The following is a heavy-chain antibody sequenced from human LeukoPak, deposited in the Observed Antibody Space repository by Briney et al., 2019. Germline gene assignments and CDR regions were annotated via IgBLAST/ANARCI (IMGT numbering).Heavy chain of an antibody. D-gene: IGHD2-2*02. CDR2: IIPILGIA. Sequence: SVKVSCKASGGTFSSYTISWVRQAPRQGLEWMGRIIPILGIANYAQKFQGRVTITADKSTSTAYMELSSLRSEDTAVYYCARVQLRYQELDYWGQGTLVTVSS. CDR1: GGTFSSYT. CDR3: ARVQLRYQELDY. V-gene: IGHV1-69*02. J-gene: IGHJ4*02.